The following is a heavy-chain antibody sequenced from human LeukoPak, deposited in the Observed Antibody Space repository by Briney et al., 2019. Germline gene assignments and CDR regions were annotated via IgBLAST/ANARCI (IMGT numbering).Heavy chain of an antibody. V-gene: IGHV3-23*01. D-gene: IGHD5-18*01. CDR3: AKDRGYSYGYLGYFDY. CDR1: GFTFSSYA. Sequence: GGSLRLSCAASGFTFSSYAMSWVRQAPGKGLEWVSAISGSGGSTYYADSVKGRFTISRDNSKNTLYLQMNSLRAEDTAVYYCAKDRGYSYGYLGYFDYWGQGTLVTVSS. J-gene: IGHJ4*02. CDR2: ISGSGGST.